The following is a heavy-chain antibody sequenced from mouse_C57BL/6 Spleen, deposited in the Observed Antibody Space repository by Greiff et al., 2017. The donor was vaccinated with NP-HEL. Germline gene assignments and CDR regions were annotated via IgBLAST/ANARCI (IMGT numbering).Heavy chain of an antibody. Sequence: EVQLQQSGPELVKPGASVKIPCKASGYTFTDYNMDWVKQSHGKSLEWIGDINPNNGGTIYNQKFKGKATLTVDKSSSTAYMELRSLTSEDTAVYYCAREYYGSSYVRYFDVWGTGTTVTGSS. CDR3: AREYYGSSYVRYFDV. V-gene: IGHV1-18*01. CDR1: GYTFTDYN. CDR2: INPNNGGT. D-gene: IGHD1-1*01. J-gene: IGHJ1*03.